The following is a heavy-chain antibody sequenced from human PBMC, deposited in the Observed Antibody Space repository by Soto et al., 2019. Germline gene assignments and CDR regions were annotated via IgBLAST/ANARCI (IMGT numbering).Heavy chain of an antibody. J-gene: IGHJ3*02. CDR1: GFTFSSYS. V-gene: IGHV3-21*01. D-gene: IGHD2-8*01. CDR2: ISSSSSYI. CDR3: ARDENERRVYATGAFDI. Sequence: GGSLRLSCAASGFTFSSYSMNWVRQAPGKGLEWVSSISSSSSYIYYADSVKGRFTISRDNAKNSLYLQMNSLRAEDTAVYYCARDENERRVYATGAFDIWGQGTMVTVSS.